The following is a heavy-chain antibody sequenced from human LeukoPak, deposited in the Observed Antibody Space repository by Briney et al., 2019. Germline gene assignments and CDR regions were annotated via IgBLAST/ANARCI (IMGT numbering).Heavy chain of an antibody. Sequence: GGSLRLSCAASGFTFSSYAMSWVRQTPGKGLEWVSAISGSGGSTYYADSVKGRFTISRDNSKNTLYLQMNSLRAEDTAVYYCAKAKVATISSSYYYGMDVWGQGTTVTVSS. V-gene: IGHV3-23*01. CDR1: GFTFSSYA. J-gene: IGHJ6*02. D-gene: IGHD5-12*01. CDR2: ISGSGGST. CDR3: AKAKVATISSSYYYGMDV.